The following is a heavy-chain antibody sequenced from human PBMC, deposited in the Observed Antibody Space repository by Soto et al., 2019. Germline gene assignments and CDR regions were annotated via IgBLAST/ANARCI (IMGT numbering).Heavy chain of an antibody. J-gene: IGHJ6*02. CDR3: AKDRTIFGVAIDGMDV. Sequence: GGSLRLSCAASGFTFSSYGMHWVRQAPGKGLEWVAVISYDGSNKYYADSVKGRFTISRDNSKNTLYLQMNSLRAEDTAVYYCAKDRTIFGVAIDGMDVWGQGTTVTVLL. V-gene: IGHV3-30*18. CDR2: ISYDGSNK. CDR1: GFTFSSYG. D-gene: IGHD3-3*01.